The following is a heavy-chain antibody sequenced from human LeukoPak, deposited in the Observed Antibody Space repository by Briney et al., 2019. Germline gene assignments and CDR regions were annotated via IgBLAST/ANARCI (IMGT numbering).Heavy chain of an antibody. CDR3: ARGAVRGFKNDY. V-gene: IGHV1-18*01. CDR1: GYTFTSCG. D-gene: IGHD3-10*01. Sequence: GASVKVSCKASGYTFTSCGITWVRQAPGQGLEWMGWISPHNGYTNYVQNLQGRVTMTTDTSTSTVYMEVRSLRSDDTAVYYCARGAVRGFKNDYWGQGTLVTVSS. CDR2: ISPHNGYT. J-gene: IGHJ4*02.